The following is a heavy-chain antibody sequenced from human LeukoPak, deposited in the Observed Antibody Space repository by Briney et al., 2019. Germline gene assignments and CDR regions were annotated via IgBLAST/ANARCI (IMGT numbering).Heavy chain of an antibody. CDR1: EFVFSDYY. Sequence: GGSLRLSCAASEFVFSDYYMSWVRQAPGKGLEWVSYISSGGSTIYYADSVKGRFTISRDNAKNSLYLQMNGLRAEDTAVYYCAREMGGDYGSGTFFDLWGQGNMVTVSS. D-gene: IGHD3-10*01. V-gene: IGHV3-11*01. CDR2: ISSGGSTI. J-gene: IGHJ4*02. CDR3: AREMGGDYGSGTFFDL.